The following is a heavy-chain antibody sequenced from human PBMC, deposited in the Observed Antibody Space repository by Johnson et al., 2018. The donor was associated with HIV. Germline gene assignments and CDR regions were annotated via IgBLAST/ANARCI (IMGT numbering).Heavy chain of an antibody. D-gene: IGHD6-13*01. J-gene: IGHJ3*01. Sequence: VQLVESGGGLVQPGGSLRLSCAASGFTFSDYYMSWIRQAPGKGLEWVSAIGTAGDTYYPGSVKGRFTVSREDAKNSLYLQMSSLRAEDTAMYYCARDGESQQLPLGDAFDVWDQGTMVTVSS. CDR3: ARDGESQQLPLGDAFDV. V-gene: IGHV3-13*01. CDR1: GFTFSDYY. CDR2: IGTAGDT.